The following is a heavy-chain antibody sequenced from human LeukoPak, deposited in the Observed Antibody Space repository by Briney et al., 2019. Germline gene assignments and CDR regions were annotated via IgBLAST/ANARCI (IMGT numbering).Heavy chain of an antibody. Sequence: KPSETLSLTCTVSGGSIGTYYWSWIRQPPGKGLEWIGYIDYTGSTDYNPSLKSRVTISLDTSKNQFSLKVRSVTAADTAIFFCARGRRYTGRHDAFDIWGQGTMVTVSS. CDR3: ARGRRYTGRHDAFDI. D-gene: IGHD3-16*02. CDR2: IDYTGST. V-gene: IGHV4-59*12. J-gene: IGHJ3*02. CDR1: GGSIGTYY.